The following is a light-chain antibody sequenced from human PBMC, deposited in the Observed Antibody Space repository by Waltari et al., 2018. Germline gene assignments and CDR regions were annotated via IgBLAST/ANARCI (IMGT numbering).Light chain of an antibody. CDR1: SSNVGSYPL. J-gene: IGLJ1*01. CDR2: EVS. V-gene: IGLV2-23*02. Sequence: SALTQPASVSGSPGQSITISCTKTSSNVGSYPLLSWYQRHPGGAPKLLIYEVSDRPSGVSNRFSGSKSGKTASLTISGLQAEDEADYYCCAFAGRGIYVFGTGTQVTVL. CDR3: CAFAGRGIYV.